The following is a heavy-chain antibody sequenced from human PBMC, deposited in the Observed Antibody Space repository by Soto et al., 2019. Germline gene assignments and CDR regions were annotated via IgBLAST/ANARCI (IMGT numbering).Heavy chain of an antibody. J-gene: IGHJ4*02. V-gene: IGHV3-23*01. D-gene: IGHD1-20*01. Sequence: EVQLLESGGGLVQPGGSLRLSCAASGFTFSNYAMNWVRQAPGKGLGWVSTIGGTGTSINYADSVKGRFTISRDNSKNTVYLQMNSLRAEATAIYYCAKRGYNWSAYYFDYWGQGTLVTVSS. CDR3: AKRGYNWSAYYFDY. CDR2: IGGTGTSI. CDR1: GFTFSNYA.